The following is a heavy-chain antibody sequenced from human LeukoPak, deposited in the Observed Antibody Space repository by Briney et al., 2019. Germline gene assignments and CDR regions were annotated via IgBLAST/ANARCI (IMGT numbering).Heavy chain of an antibody. Sequence: ASVKVSCKASGYTFTGYYMHWVRQAPGQGLEWMGWISAYNGNTNYAQKLQGRVTMTTDTSTSTAYMELRSLRSDDTAVYYCAREYCSGGSCYADYWGQGTLVTVSS. V-gene: IGHV1-18*04. D-gene: IGHD2-15*01. CDR2: ISAYNGNT. J-gene: IGHJ4*02. CDR1: GYTFTGYY. CDR3: AREYCSGGSCYADY.